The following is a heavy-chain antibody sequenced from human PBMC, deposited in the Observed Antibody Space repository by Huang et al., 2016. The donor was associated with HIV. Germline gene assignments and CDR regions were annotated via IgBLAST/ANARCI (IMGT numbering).Heavy chain of an antibody. CDR3: AAGYDTYYDI. Sequence: QVQLVQSGAEVKKPGASVKVSCKVSGYTLTALSIHWVPQAPGKGLEWMGGFAPEHGETIYAQNFQGRGTMTEDTSTDTAYMELHSLRPEDTAVYYCAAGYDTYYDIWGQGTMVIASS. J-gene: IGHJ3*02. CDR2: FAPEHGET. D-gene: IGHD2-21*01. CDR1: GYTLTALS. V-gene: IGHV1-24*01.